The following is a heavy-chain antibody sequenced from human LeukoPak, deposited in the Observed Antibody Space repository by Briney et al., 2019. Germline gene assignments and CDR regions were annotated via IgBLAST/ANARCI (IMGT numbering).Heavy chain of an antibody. J-gene: IGHJ4*02. CDR1: GLTVSSNY. CDR3: ARAPQWARFDC. V-gene: IGHV3-53*01. CDR2: IYSGGST. Sequence: GGSLRLSCAASGLTVSSNYMSWARQAPGKGLEWVSVIYSGGSTYYADSVKGRFTISRDNSKNTLYLQMNSLRAEDTTVYYCARAPQWARFDCWGQGTLVTVSS. D-gene: IGHD2-8*01.